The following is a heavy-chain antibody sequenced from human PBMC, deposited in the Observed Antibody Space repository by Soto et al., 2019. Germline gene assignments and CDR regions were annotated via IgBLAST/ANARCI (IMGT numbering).Heavy chain of an antibody. Sequence: ASVKVSCKASGYSFIDYYIHWVRQAPGQGFEWMGRISPKSGGTNYAQKFEVRVTMTWDTSLNTAYMERSSLISDDTAVYYCARPPGYISDCYYFDLWGQGTLVTVSS. D-gene: IGHD2-21*02. CDR2: ISPKSGGT. CDR1: GYSFIDYY. J-gene: IGHJ4*02. V-gene: IGHV1-2*02. CDR3: ARPPGYISDCYYFDL.